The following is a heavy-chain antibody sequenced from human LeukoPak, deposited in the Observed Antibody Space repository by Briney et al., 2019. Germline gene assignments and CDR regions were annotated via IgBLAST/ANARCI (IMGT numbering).Heavy chain of an antibody. V-gene: IGHV4-59*01. Sequence: SETLSLTCTVSGGSISSYYWSWIRQPPGKGLEWIGYIYYSGSTNYNPSLKSRVTISVDTSKNQFSLRLSSVTAADTAVYYCARDRRTYDSSGYYPIFDYWGQGTLVTVSS. CDR1: GGSISSYY. D-gene: IGHD3-22*01. J-gene: IGHJ4*02. CDR3: ARDRRTYDSSGYYPIFDY. CDR2: IYYSGST.